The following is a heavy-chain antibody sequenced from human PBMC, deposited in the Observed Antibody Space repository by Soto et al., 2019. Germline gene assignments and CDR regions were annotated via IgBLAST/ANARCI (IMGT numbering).Heavy chain of an antibody. CDR2: ISSSSTI. CDR3: ARDRHILPSPGTFRFDY. V-gene: IGHV3-48*01. J-gene: IGHJ4*02. CDR1: GFTFSSYS. D-gene: IGHD3-9*01. Sequence: GGSLRLSCAASGFTFSSYSMNWVRQAPGKGLEWVSYISSSSTIYYADSVKGRFTISRDNAKNSLYLQMNSLRAEDTAVYYCARDRHILPSPGTFRFDYWGQGTLVTVSS.